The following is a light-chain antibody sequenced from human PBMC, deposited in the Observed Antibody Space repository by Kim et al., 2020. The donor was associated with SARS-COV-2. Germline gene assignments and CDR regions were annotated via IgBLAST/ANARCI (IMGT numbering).Light chain of an antibody. CDR3: RKYNSSPYT. Sequence: DIQMTQSPSTLSASVGDRVTITCRASQSISSWLAWYQQRPGKAPKLLIYKASSLESGVPSRFSGSGSGTEFTLTISSLQPDDFATYYCRKYNSSPYTFGQGTKLEI. V-gene: IGKV1-5*03. J-gene: IGKJ2*01. CDR2: KAS. CDR1: QSISSW.